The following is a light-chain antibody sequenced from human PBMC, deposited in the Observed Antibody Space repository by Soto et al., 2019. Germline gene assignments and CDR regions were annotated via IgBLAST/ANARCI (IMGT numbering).Light chain of an antibody. CDR1: QRVSSSS. Sequence: ETVLSQSPGTLSLSPGERATLSCRASQRVSSSSLAWYQQRPGQAPRLLIYGTSSRATGIPDRFSGSGSGTDFTLTISRLEPEDFAVYFCQRYGTSPRITFGQGTRLEIK. CDR2: GTS. V-gene: IGKV3-20*01. CDR3: QRYGTSPRIT. J-gene: IGKJ5*01.